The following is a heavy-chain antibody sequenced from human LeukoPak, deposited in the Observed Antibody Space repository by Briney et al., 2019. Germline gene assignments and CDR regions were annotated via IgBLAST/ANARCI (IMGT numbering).Heavy chain of an antibody. Sequence: ASVKVSCKASGYTFTSYGISWVRQAPGQGLEWMGWISAYNGNTNYAQKLQGRVTMTTDTSTSTAYMELRSLRSDDTAVYYCARDGRELPQLYYFDYWGQGTLVTVSS. CDR3: ARDGRELPQLYYFDY. V-gene: IGHV1-18*01. J-gene: IGHJ4*02. CDR2: ISAYNGNT. D-gene: IGHD1-26*01. CDR1: GYTFTSYG.